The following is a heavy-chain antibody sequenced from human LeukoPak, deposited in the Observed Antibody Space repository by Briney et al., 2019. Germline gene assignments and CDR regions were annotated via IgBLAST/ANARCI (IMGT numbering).Heavy chain of an antibody. CDR2: IRYDGSNK. J-gene: IGHJ3*02. Sequence: QPGGSLRLSCAASGFTFSSYGMHWVRQAPGKGLEWVAFIRYDGSNKYYADSVKGRFTISRDNSKNTLYLQMNSLRAEDTAVYYCAKDLGEPIPFDIWGQGTMVTVSS. CDR3: AKDLGEPIPFDI. D-gene: IGHD3-10*01. CDR1: GFTFSSYG. V-gene: IGHV3-30*02.